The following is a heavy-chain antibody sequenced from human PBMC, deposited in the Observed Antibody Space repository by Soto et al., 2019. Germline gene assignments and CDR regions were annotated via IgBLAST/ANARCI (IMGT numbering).Heavy chain of an antibody. CDR1: GGSISSYY. V-gene: IGHV4-59*08. CDR3: ARHSIRGQYCSGGSCIDP. CDR2: IYYSGST. Sequence: SETLSLTCPVSGGSISSYYWSWIRQPPGKGLGWIGYIYYSGSTNYNPSLKSRVTISVDTSKNQFSLKLSSVTAADTAVYYCARHSIRGQYCSGGSCIDPWGQGTLVTVSS. J-gene: IGHJ5*02. D-gene: IGHD2-15*01.